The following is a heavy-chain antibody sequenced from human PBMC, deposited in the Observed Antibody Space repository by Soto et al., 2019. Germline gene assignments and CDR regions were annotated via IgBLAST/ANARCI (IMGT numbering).Heavy chain of an antibody. CDR1: GGSISSYY. CDR3: AKGPTTMTSSWFDP. D-gene: IGHD4-17*01. CDR2: IYYSGST. Sequence: PSETLSLTCTVSGGSISSYYWSWIRQPPGKGLEWIGYIYYSGSTNYNPSLRSRVTISRDNSKNTLYLQMNSLRAEDTAIYYCAKGPTTMTSSWFDPWGQGTLVTVSS. J-gene: IGHJ5*02. V-gene: IGHV4-59*12.